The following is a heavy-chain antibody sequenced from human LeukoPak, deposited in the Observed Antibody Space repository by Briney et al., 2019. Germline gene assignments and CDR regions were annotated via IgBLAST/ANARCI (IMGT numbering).Heavy chain of an antibody. CDR3: SVILWIQLWFQYDTLPFDI. D-gene: IGHD5-18*01. Sequence: GGSLRLSCAASGFTFSSYGMHWVRQAPGKGLEWGAVISYDGSNKYYADSVKGRFTISRDNSKNTLYLQMNSLRPQDTAVYYCSVILWIQLWFQYDTLPFDIWGQGTMVSVSS. V-gene: IGHV3-30*03. J-gene: IGHJ3*02. CDR2: ISYDGSNK. CDR1: GFTFSSYG.